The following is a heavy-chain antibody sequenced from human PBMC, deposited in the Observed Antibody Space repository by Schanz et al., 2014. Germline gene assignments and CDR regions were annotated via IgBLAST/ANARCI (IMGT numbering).Heavy chain of an antibody. V-gene: IGHV3-7*03. D-gene: IGHD2-8*01. CDR2: IKQEGDEK. Sequence: EGQLVESGGGLVQPGGSLRLSCAVSGFNFRNYWMSWVRQAPGKGLEWVASIKQEGDEKNYVDSVKGRFTISRDNAKNSLILQMNSLRADDTAVYYCVRDRGFCANDICWLRYGMDVWGNGTTVTVSS. CDR3: VRDRGFCANDICWLRYGMDV. J-gene: IGHJ6*04. CDR1: GFNFRNYW.